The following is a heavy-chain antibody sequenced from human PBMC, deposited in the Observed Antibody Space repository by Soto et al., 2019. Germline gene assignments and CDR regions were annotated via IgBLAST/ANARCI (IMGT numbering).Heavy chain of an antibody. CDR1: GFTFSSYG. Sequence: GGSLRLSCAASGFTFSSYGMHWVRQAPGKGLEWVAVISYDGSNKYYADSVKGRFTISRDNSKNTLYLQMNSLRTDDTAFYYCARDSLDGFDIWGQRTMVTVSS. CDR3: ARDSLDGFDI. CDR2: ISYDGSNK. J-gene: IGHJ3*02. V-gene: IGHV3-30*03.